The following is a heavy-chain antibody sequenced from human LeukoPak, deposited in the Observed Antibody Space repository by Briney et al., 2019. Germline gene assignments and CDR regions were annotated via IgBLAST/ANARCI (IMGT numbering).Heavy chain of an antibody. CDR3: ARGVDIVVVPAAPHYNWFDP. CDR1: GGSISSGGYP. CDR2: IYHSGST. V-gene: IGHV4-30-2*01. D-gene: IGHD2-2*01. J-gene: IGHJ5*02. Sequence: TLSLTCAVSGGSISSGGYPWSWIRQPPGKGLEWIGYIYHSGSTYYNPSLKSRVTISVDRSKNQFSLKLSSVTAADTAVYYCARGVDIVVVPAAPHYNWFDPWGQGTLVTVSS.